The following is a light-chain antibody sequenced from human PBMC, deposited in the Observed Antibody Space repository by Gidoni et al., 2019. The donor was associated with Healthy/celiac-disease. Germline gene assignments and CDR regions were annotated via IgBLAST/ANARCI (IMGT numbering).Light chain of an antibody. Sequence: DIQMNQSPSTLSASVGDRVTITCRARQSISSWLAWYQQKPGKAPKLLIYKAASLESGVPSSFSGSGSGTEFTLTISSLQPDDFATYYCQQYNSYPLTFGGGTKVEIK. J-gene: IGKJ4*01. V-gene: IGKV1-5*03. CDR2: KAA. CDR3: QQYNSYPLT. CDR1: QSISSW.